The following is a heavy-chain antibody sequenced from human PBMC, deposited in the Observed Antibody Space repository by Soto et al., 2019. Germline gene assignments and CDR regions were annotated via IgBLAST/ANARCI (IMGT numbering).Heavy chain of an antibody. D-gene: IGHD6-13*01. J-gene: IGHJ6*02. CDR1: GGTFSSYA. CDR3: ARAKWLAAAAGTSHYYGMDV. Sequence: VSCKASGGTFSSYAISWVRQAPGQGLEWMGGIIPIFGTANYAQKFQGRVTITADESTSTAYMELSSLRSEDTAVYYCARAKWLAAAAGTSHYYGMDVWGQGTTVTVSS. CDR2: IIPIFGTA. V-gene: IGHV1-69*01.